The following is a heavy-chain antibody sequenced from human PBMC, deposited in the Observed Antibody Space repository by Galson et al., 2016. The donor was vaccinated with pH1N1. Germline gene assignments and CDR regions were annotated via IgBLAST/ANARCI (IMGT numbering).Heavy chain of an antibody. J-gene: IGHJ4*02. CDR3: ARDRYLGSTFDS. D-gene: IGHD1-26*01. Sequence: SVKVSCKASGVIFRSFAISWVRQAPGQGLEWMGRILAIFGTTNYAQKFQGRVTITADESTSTAYMELSSLRSEDTAVYFCARDRYLGSTFDSWGQGTLVTVSS. CDR2: ILAIFGTT. V-gene: IGHV1-69*13. CDR1: GVIFRSFA.